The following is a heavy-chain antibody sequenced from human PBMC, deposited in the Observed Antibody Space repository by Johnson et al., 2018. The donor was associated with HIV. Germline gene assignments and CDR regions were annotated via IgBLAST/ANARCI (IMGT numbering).Heavy chain of an antibody. J-gene: IGHJ3*02. CDR1: GFAFSNYA. V-gene: IGHV3-30-3*01. CDR3: ARGAFLKVYVSDDVFDI. CDR2: ISYDGSNE. D-gene: IGHD2-8*01. Sequence: QVQLVESGGGVVRPGRSLRLSCAASGFAFSNYAMHWVRQAPGKGLEWMAIISYDGSNEYYAESVKGRFTISRDNSKNTLYLQLNNLRDEDTAVDYCARGAFLKVYVSDDVFDIWGQGTKVTVSS.